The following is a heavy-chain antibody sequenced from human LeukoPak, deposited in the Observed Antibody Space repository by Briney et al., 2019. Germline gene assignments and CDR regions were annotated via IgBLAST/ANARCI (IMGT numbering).Heavy chain of an antibody. J-gene: IGHJ4*02. CDR2: ISAYNGNT. D-gene: IGHD2-2*01. CDR3: ARAGEDIVVVPAATFDY. Sequence: ASVKVSFKASGYTFTSYGISWVRQAPGQGLEWMGWISAYNGNTNYAQKLQGRVTMTTDTSTSTAYMELRSLRSDDTAVYYCARAGEDIVVVPAATFDYWGQGTLVTVSS. V-gene: IGHV1-18*01. CDR1: GYTFTSYG.